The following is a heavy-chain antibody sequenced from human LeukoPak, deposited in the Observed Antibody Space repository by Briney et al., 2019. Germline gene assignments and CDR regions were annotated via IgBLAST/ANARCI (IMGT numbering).Heavy chain of an antibody. V-gene: IGHV3-30*02. Sequence: PGGSLRLSCAASGFTFSSYGMHWVRQAPGKGLEWVAFIRYDGSNKYYADSVKGRFTISRDNSKNTLYLQMNSLRAEDTAVYYCAKGFRIAAAVANYWGQGTLVTVSS. D-gene: IGHD6-13*01. CDR3: AKGFRIAAAVANY. J-gene: IGHJ4*02. CDR1: GFTFSSYG. CDR2: IRYDGSNK.